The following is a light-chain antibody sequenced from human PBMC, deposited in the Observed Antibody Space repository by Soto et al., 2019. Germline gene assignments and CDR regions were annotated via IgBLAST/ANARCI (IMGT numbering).Light chain of an antibody. J-gene: IGLJ1*01. CDR2: DVS. Sequence: QSVLTQPASVSGSPGQSITISCTGTSSEIGGYNYVSWYQQHPGKAHKLIICDVSDRPSGLSNRFSGSKSGNTASLTISGLQAEDEADYYCSSYTTRNTYVFGTGTKVTVL. CDR3: SSYTTRNTYV. CDR1: SSEIGGYNY. V-gene: IGLV2-14*01.